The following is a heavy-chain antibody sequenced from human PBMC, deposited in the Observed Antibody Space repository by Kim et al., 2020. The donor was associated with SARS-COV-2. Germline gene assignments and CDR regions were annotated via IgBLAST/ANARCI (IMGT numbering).Heavy chain of an antibody. D-gene: IGHD2-2*01. V-gene: IGHV4-31*03. CDR1: GGSISSGGYY. J-gene: IGHJ5*02. CDR3: ARARRVGPAAPEWFDP. CDR2: IYYSGST. Sequence: SETLSLTCTVSGGSISSGGYYWSWIRQHPGKGLEWIGYIYYSGSTYYNPSLKSRVTISVDTSKNQFSLKLSSVTAADTAVYYCARARRVGPAAPEWFDPWGQGTLVTVSS.